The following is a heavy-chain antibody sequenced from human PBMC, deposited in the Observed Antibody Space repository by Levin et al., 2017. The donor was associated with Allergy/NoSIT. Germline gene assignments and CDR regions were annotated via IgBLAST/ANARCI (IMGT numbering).Heavy chain of an antibody. D-gene: IGHD5-12*01. Sequence: GGSLRLSCAASGFTFSSYAMNWVRQAPGKGLEWVSYISSSGNTVYYADSVKGRFTISRDNAKNSLYLQMNSLRDEDTAVYYCARGRGYSDYEDAFDIWGQGTMVTVSS. CDR1: GFTFSSYA. CDR3: ARGRGYSDYEDAFDI. V-gene: IGHV3-48*02. J-gene: IGHJ3*02. CDR2: ISSSGNTV.